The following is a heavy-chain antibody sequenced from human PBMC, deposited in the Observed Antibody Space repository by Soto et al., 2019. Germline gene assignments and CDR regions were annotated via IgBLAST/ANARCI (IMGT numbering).Heavy chain of an antibody. CDR2: ISSSSSTI. CDR3: AREGIVLMVYASGWFDP. CDR1: GFTFSSYS. J-gene: IGHJ5*02. V-gene: IGHV3-48*02. D-gene: IGHD2-8*01. Sequence: EVQLVESGGGLVQPGGSLRLSCAASGFTFSSYSMNWVRQAPGKGLEWVSYISSSSSTIYYADSVKGRFTISRDNAKNSLYLQMNSLRDEDTAVYYCAREGIVLMVYASGWFDPWGQGTLVTVSS.